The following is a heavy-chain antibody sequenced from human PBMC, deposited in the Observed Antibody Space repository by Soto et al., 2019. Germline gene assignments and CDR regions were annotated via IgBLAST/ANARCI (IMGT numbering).Heavy chain of an antibody. Sequence: ASVKVSCKASGYSFSSYAICWVRQAPGQGLEWMGWISAHNGKTNYPQKLQGRVTMTTDTSASTAYMELSSLRSEDTAVYYCARGGSLYWYFDLWGRGTLVTVSS. J-gene: IGHJ2*01. D-gene: IGHD1-26*01. CDR1: GYSFSSYA. CDR3: ARGGSLYWYFDL. V-gene: IGHV1-18*01. CDR2: ISAHNGKT.